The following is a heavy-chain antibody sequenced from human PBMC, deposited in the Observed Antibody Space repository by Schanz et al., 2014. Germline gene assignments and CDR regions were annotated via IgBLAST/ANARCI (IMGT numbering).Heavy chain of an antibody. CDR3: ARKMKLGVYGGKGHDSLDI. CDR2: ISGSSRTI. CDR1: GFGFSSYS. V-gene: IGHV3-48*01. J-gene: IGHJ3*02. D-gene: IGHD4-17*01. Sequence: EVQLVESGGGLIQPGGSLRLSCAASGFGFSSYSMNWVRQAPGKGLEWVSYISGSSRTIYYADSMKGRFTVSRDNAENALYLQMNTLRAEDTAVYYCARKMKLGVYGGKGHDSLDIWGQGTTVTVSS.